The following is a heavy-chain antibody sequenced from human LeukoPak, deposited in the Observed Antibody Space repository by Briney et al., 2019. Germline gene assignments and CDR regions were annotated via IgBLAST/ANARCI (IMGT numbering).Heavy chain of an antibody. CDR1: GGSISSYY. J-gene: IGHJ4*02. CDR3: ASGVSGYSYLGY. D-gene: IGHD5-18*01. CDR2: IYYSGST. Sequence: SETLSLTCTVSGGSISSYYWSWIRQPPGKGLEWIGYIYYSGSTNYNPSLKGRVTISVDTSKNQFSLKLSSVTAADTAVYYCASGVSGYSYLGYWGQGTLVTVSS. V-gene: IGHV4-59*01.